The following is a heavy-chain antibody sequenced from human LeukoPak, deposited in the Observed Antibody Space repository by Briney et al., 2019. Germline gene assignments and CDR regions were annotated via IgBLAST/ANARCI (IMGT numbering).Heavy chain of an antibody. J-gene: IGHJ4*02. V-gene: IGHV3-48*03. CDR3: AKDNSGSYRTAHFDY. CDR1: GFTFSSYE. CDR2: ISSSGSTI. Sequence: GGSLRLSCAASGFTFSSYEMNWVRQAPGKGLEWVSYISSSGSTIYYADSVKGRFTISRDNAKNSLYLQMNSLRAEDMALYYCAKDNSGSYRTAHFDYWGQGTLVTVSS. D-gene: IGHD1-26*01.